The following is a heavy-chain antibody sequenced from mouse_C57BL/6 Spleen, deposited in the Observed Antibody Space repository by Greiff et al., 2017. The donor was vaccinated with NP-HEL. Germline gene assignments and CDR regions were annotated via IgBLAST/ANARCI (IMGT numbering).Heavy chain of an antibody. CDR3: ARGLTVVATDWFAY. CDR1: GFTFSSYA. D-gene: IGHD1-1*01. CDR2: ISDGGSYT. J-gene: IGHJ3*01. V-gene: IGHV5-4*03. Sequence: EVKLMESGGGLVKPGGSLKLSCAASGFTFSSYAMSWVRQTPEKRLEWVATISDGGSYTYYPDNVKGRFTISRDNAKNNLYLQMSHLKSEDTAMYYCARGLTVVATDWFAYWGQGTLVTVSA.